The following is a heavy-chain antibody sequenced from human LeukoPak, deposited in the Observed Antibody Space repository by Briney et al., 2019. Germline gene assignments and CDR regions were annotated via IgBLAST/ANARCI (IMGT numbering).Heavy chain of an antibody. CDR1: GYSFTSYW. J-gene: IGHJ3*02. D-gene: IGHD4/OR15-4a*01. CDR2: IYPGDSDT. CDR3: ARPYSYDYGGGDGAFDI. Sequence: GESLKISCKGSGYSFTSYWIGWVRQMPGKGLEWMGIIYPGDSDTRYSPSFQGQVTISADKSISTAYLQWNSLKASDTAMYYCARPYSYDYGGGDGAFDIWGQGTMVTVSS. V-gene: IGHV5-51*01.